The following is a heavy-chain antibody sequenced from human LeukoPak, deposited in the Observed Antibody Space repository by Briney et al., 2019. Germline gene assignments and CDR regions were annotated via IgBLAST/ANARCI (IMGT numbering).Heavy chain of an antibody. CDR1: GGSVSSGIYY. CDR2: IYYSGST. J-gene: IGHJ4*02. CDR3: ARVPTAMVTFFDY. Sequence: SETLSLTCTVSGGSVSSGIYYWSWIRQPPGKGLEWIGYIYYSGSTNYNPSLKSRVTISVDTSKNQFSLKLSSVTAADTAVYYCARVPTAMVTFFDYWGQGTLVTVSS. D-gene: IGHD5-18*01. V-gene: IGHV4-61*01.